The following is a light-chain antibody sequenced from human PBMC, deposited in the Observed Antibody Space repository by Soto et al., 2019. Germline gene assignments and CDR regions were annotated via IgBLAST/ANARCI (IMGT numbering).Light chain of an antibody. CDR2: DVS. Sequence: EIVLTQSPATLSLSPGERATLSCRASQSVSSYLAWYQQKPGQAPRLLIHDVSNRATGIPASFSGSGSGTDFTLTISSLEPEDFAVYYCQQRSNWPPLTFGGGTKVEIK. CDR3: QQRSNWPPLT. J-gene: IGKJ4*01. V-gene: IGKV3-11*01. CDR1: QSVSSY.